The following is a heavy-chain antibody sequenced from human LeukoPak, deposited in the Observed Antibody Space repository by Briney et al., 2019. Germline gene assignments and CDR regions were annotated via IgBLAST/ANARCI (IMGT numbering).Heavy chain of an antibody. D-gene: IGHD6-19*01. CDR2: ISDDGRHN. Sequence: GGSLRLSCAASGFTFSTYAMNWVRQAPGKGLEWVAVISDDGRHNYYADSVKGRFTISRDNSKNSLYLHMDSLRAEDTAVYYCAGGAYSSGWAYFDHWGQGTLVTVSS. V-gene: IGHV3-30*04. CDR3: AGGAYSSGWAYFDH. J-gene: IGHJ4*02. CDR1: GFTFSTYA.